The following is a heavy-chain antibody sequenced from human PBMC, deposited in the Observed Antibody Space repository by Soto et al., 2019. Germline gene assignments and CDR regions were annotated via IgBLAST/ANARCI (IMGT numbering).Heavy chain of an antibody. CDR1: GASMTKYY. V-gene: IGHV4-4*07. CDR3: ARTVGAAYYFDF. Sequence: QVQLQESGPGLVKPSETLSLTCTVSGASMTKYYWSWIRQPAGKGLEWIGRIYTSGSTNYNPSLKSRVTMSIDTSNNHFSLKLKSVTAADTAVYYCARTVGAAYYFDFWGQGALVTVSS. CDR2: IYTSGST. J-gene: IGHJ4*02. D-gene: IGHD1-26*01.